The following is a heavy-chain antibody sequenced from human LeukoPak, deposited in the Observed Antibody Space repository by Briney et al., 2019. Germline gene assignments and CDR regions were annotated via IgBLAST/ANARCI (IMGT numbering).Heavy chain of an antibody. Sequence: VASGKVSCKASGYTFTSYGISWVRQAPGQGLEWMGWISAYNGNTNYAQKLQGRVTMTTDTSTSTAYMELRSLRSDDTAVYYCARVYCCGWYGFVYYYYGMDVWGQGTTVTVSS. CDR1: GYTFTSYG. D-gene: IGHD6-13*01. V-gene: IGHV1-18*01. J-gene: IGHJ6*02. CDR2: ISAYNGNT. CDR3: ARVYCCGWYGFVYYYYGMDV.